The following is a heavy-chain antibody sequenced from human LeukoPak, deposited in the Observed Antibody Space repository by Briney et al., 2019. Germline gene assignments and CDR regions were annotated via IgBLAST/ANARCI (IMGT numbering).Heavy chain of an antibody. V-gene: IGHV3-48*03. D-gene: IGHD3-22*01. CDR2: ISSSGSTI. J-gene: IGHJ4*02. CDR3: ARDRYYYDSSGYYYADY. Sequence: PGGSLRLSCAASGFTFSSYEMNWVRQAPGKGLEWVSYISSSGSTIYYADSVKGRFTISRDNAKNSLYLQMNSLRAEDTAVYYCARDRYYYDSSGYYYADYWGQGTLVTVSS. CDR1: GFTFSSYE.